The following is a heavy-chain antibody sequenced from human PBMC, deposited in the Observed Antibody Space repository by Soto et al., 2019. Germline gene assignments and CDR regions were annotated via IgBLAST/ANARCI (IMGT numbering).Heavy chain of an antibody. V-gene: IGHV4-34*01. Sequence: SETLSLTCAVYGGSFSGYYWSWIRQPPGKGLEWIGEINHSGSTNYNPSLKSRVTISVDTSKNQFSLKLSSVTAADTAVYYCASKYSGYEGNYFDYWGQGTLVTVSS. J-gene: IGHJ4*02. CDR3: ASKYSGYEGNYFDY. CDR1: GGSFSGYY. D-gene: IGHD5-12*01. CDR2: INHSGST.